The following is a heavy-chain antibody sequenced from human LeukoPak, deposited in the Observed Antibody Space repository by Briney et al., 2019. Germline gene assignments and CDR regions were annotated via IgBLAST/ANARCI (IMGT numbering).Heavy chain of an antibody. CDR1: GDTFSSDSAA. Sequence: SQTLSLTSAISGDTFSSDSAAWNWIRQSPSRGLEWLGRTYYRSKWYNDYAVSVKSRITIDPDTSKNHFSLQLNSVTPEDTAVYYCARGPSLVGYYYMDVWGKGTTVTVSS. D-gene: IGHD1-26*01. J-gene: IGHJ6*03. CDR2: TYYRSKWYN. V-gene: IGHV6-1*01. CDR3: ARGPSLVGYYYMDV.